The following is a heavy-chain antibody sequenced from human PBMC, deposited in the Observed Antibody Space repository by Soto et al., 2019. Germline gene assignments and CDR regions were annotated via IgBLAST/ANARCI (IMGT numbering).Heavy chain of an antibody. CDR1: GFTFSIYS. CDR2: ISSDGNDK. CDR3: VRSEIVAAGTGPLDF. D-gene: IGHD6-13*01. V-gene: IGHV3-21*01. J-gene: IGHJ4*02. Sequence: GGSLRLSCAASGFTFSIYSMSWFRQAPGKGLEWVSSISSDGNDKNYADSLKGRFTISRDNAKNSLYVQMTSLRAEDTAVYYCVRSEIVAAGTGPLDFWGTATSVTVSS.